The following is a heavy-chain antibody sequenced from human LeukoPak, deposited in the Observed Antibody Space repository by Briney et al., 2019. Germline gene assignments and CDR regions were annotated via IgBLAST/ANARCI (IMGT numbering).Heavy chain of an antibody. J-gene: IGHJ5*02. CDR2: ISHSGGGT. V-gene: IGHV3-23*01. CDR3: AKDSEGIAVAGTFDP. CDR1: GFTFTDYA. D-gene: IGHD6-19*01. Sequence: PGGSLRLSCAASGFTFTDYAMSWVRQAPEKGLEWVSTISHSGGGTYYAESVKGRFTISRDNSKNTLYLQMNSLRAEDTAVYYCAKDSEGIAVAGTFDPWGQGTLVTVSS.